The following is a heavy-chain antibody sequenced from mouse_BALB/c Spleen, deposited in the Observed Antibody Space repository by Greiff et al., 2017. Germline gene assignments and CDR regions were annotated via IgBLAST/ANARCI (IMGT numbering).Heavy chain of an antibody. V-gene: IGHV1S81*02. Sequence: QVQLKQPGAELVKPGASVKLSCKASGYTFTSYWMHWVKQRPGQGLEWIGEINPSNGRTNYNEKFKSKATLTVDKSSSTAYMQLSSLTSEDSAVYYCVPDGYYRFAYWGQGTLVTVSA. J-gene: IGHJ3*01. CDR3: VPDGYYRFAY. D-gene: IGHD2-3*01. CDR1: GYTFTSYW. CDR2: INPSNGRT.